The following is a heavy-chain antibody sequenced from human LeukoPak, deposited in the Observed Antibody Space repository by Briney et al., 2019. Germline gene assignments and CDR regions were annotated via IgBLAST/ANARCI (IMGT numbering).Heavy chain of an antibody. V-gene: IGHV4-39*01. CDR3: AGYSSGWSSGGGY. D-gene: IGHD6-19*01. CDR1: GGSISSLTYY. J-gene: IGHJ4*02. Sequence: SETLSLTCTVSGGSISSLTYYWGWMRQPPGKGLEWIASIYYSGTTYYSPSLKSRVTISVNRSNNPFSLRLSSVTAADTAVYFCAGYSSGWSSGGGYWGQGTLVTVSS. CDR2: IYYSGTT.